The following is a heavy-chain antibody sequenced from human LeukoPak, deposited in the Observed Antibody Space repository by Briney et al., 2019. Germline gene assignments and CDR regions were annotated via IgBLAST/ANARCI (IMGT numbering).Heavy chain of an antibody. D-gene: IGHD3-10*01. Sequence: QPGGSLRLSCAASGFTFSSYEMNWVRQAPGKGLERVSYICSSGSTIYYADSVRGRFTISRDNAKNSLYLQMNSLRAEDTAVYYCARVPPSLEWFGELTYYYYGMDVWGQGTTVTVSS. V-gene: IGHV3-48*03. CDR1: GFTFSSYE. CDR2: ICSSGSTI. J-gene: IGHJ6*02. CDR3: ARVPPSLEWFGELTYYYYGMDV.